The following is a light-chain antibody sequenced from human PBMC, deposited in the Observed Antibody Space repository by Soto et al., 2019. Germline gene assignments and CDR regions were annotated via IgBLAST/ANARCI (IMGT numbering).Light chain of an antibody. J-gene: IGKJ1*01. V-gene: IGKV1-27*01. Sequence: DIQMTQSPSSLSASVRDRVTITCRASQGISNYLAWYQQKPGKVPKLLIYAASTLQSGVPPRYSGSGSGTDFTLTISSLQPEDVATYYCQKYDIAPWTFGQGTKVEIK. CDR1: QGISNY. CDR2: AAS. CDR3: QKYDIAPWT.